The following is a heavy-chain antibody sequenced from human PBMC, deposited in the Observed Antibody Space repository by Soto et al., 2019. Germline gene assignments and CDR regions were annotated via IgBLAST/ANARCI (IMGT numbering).Heavy chain of an antibody. V-gene: IGHV5-51*01. D-gene: IGHD3-9*01. CDR1: GYSFTSYW. CDR3: ARPQRYFDWLLSSYYYYGMDV. Sequence: PGESLKISCKGSGYSFTSYWIGWVRQMPGKGLEWMGIIYPGDSDTRYSPSFQGQVTISADKSISTAYLQWSSLKASDTAMYYCARPQRYFDWLLSSYYYYGMDVWGQGTTVTVSS. J-gene: IGHJ6*02. CDR2: IYPGDSDT.